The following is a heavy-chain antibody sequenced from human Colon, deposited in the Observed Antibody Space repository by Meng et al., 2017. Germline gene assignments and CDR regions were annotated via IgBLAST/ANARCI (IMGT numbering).Heavy chain of an antibody. V-gene: IGHV3-74*01. D-gene: IGHD1-26*01. CDR1: GFTFSSYW. Sequence: EVQLLESGGGLVQPRGSLRLSCAASGFTFSSYWIYWVRQAPGEGLVWVSRINGDGTSTRYADSVRGRFTISRDNAKNTVYLQMNSLRAEDTAVYYCARDLVGDGSVYLDNWGQGTLVTVSS. J-gene: IGHJ4*02. CDR3: ARDLVGDGSVYLDN. CDR2: INGDGTST.